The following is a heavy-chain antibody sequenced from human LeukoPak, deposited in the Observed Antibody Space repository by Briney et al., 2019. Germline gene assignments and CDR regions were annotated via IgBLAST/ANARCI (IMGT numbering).Heavy chain of an antibody. V-gene: IGHV1-69*06. D-gene: IGHD3-3*01. CDR1: GGTFGSYA. CDR3: AREYYDFWSGYYGDWFDP. J-gene: IGHJ5*02. Sequence: SVKVSCKASGGTFGSYAISWVRQAPGQGLEWMGGIIPIFGTANYAQKFQGRVTITADKSTSTAYVELSSLRSEDTAVYYCAREYYDFWSGYYGDWFDPWGQGTLVTVSS. CDR2: IIPIFGTA.